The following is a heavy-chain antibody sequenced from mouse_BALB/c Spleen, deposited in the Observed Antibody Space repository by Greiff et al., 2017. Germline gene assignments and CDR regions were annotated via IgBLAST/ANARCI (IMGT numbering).Heavy chain of an antibody. CDR1: GFTFSSFG. V-gene: IGHV5-17*02. CDR2: ISSGSSTN. Sequence: EVMLVESGGGLVQPGGSRKLSCAASGFTFSSFGMHWVRQAPEKGLEWVAYISSGSSTNYYADTVKGRFTISRDNPKNTLFLQMTSLRSEDTAMYYCARSGYYLYYFDYWGQGTTLTVSS. J-gene: IGHJ2*01. D-gene: IGHD2-3*01. CDR3: ARSGYYLYYFDY.